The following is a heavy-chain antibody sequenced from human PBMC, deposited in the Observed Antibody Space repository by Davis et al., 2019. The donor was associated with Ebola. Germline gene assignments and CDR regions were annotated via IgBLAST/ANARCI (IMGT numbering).Heavy chain of an antibody. Sequence: GESLKISCAASGFTFSSYSMNWVRQAPGKGLEWVSYISSSSSTIYYADSVKGRFTISRDNAKNSLYLQMNRLRVEDTALYYCARDTPDISTGQHRYYFDYWGQGTLVTVSS. CDR2: ISSSSSTI. J-gene: IGHJ4*02. CDR3: ARDTPDISTGQHRYYFDY. V-gene: IGHV3-48*04. CDR1: GFTFSSYS. D-gene: IGHD3-9*01.